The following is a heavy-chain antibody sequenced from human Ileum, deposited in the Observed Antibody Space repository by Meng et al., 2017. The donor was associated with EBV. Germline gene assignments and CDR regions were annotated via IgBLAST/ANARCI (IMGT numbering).Heavy chain of an antibody. CDR1: GGSISSSNW. CDR3: ARVGQWLPIDY. D-gene: IGHD6-19*01. Sequence: QVPLKESGPGLVTPAGTLSRTCAGAGGSISSSNWWSWVRQPPGKGLEWIGEIYHSGSTNYNPSLKSRVTISVDKSKNQFSLNLSSVTAADTAVYYCARVGQWLPIDYWGQGTLVTVSS. CDR2: IYHSGST. J-gene: IGHJ4*02. V-gene: IGHV4-4*02.